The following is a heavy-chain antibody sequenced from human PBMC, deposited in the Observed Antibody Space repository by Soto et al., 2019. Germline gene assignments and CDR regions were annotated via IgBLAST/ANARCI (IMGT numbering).Heavy chain of an antibody. CDR1: GFSLSTTGVG. Sequence: QITLKESGPTLVKPTQTLTLTCTFSGFSLSTTGVGVGWIRQPPGKALEWLALIYWHDDKRYSPSLKSRLTTPKDTSKNQWVLTMPNMAPVDTATYYCAHRGGAAVGLYYFDYWGQGTLVTVSS. J-gene: IGHJ4*02. CDR3: AHRGGAAVGLYYFDY. CDR2: IYWHDDK. V-gene: IGHV2-5*01. D-gene: IGHD6-13*01.